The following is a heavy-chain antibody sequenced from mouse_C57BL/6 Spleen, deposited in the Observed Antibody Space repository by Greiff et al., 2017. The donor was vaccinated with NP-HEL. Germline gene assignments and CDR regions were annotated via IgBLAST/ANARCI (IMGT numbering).Heavy chain of an antibody. D-gene: IGHD1-1*01. CDR3: ASLRRTDYFGY. CDR2: ISDGGSYT. Sequence: EVKLVESGGGLVKPGGSLKLSCAASGFTFSSYAMSWVRQTPEKRLEWVATISDGGSYTYYPDNVKGRFTISRDNAKNNLYLQMSHLKSEDTAMYYSASLRRTDYFGYWGQGTTLTVSS. J-gene: IGHJ2*01. V-gene: IGHV5-4*03. CDR1: GFTFSSYA.